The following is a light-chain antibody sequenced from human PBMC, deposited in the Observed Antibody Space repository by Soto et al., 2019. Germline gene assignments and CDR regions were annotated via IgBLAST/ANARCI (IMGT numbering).Light chain of an antibody. Sequence: DIQMTQSPSSLSASVGDTVTITCRASQGISNYLAWYQQKPGQVPNLLIYAASTLQSGVPSRCSGSGSGTDFTRTISSLRTEDVATYYCQKYNNAPRTFGQGTKVEI. V-gene: IGKV1-27*01. CDR3: QKYNNAPRT. CDR1: QGISNY. CDR2: AAS. J-gene: IGKJ1*01.